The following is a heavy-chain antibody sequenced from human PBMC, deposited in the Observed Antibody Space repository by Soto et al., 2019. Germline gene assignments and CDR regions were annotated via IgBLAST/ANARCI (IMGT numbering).Heavy chain of an antibody. Sequence: PSETLSLTCTVSGGSISSGYYHWSWIRQPPGKGLEWIAYIYHRGNTYYNPSFKSRVTMSVDTSRNQFSLNMSSVTAGDAAVYFCARAVSSKGEFDYWGQGVLVTVSS. CDR2: IYHRGNT. CDR1: GGSISSGYYH. V-gene: IGHV4-30-4*01. CDR3: ARAVSSKGEFDY. J-gene: IGHJ4*02.